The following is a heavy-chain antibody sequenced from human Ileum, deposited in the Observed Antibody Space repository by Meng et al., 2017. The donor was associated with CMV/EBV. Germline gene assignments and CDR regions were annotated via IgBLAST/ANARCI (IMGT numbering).Heavy chain of an antibody. J-gene: IGHJ6*02. V-gene: IGHV1-18*01. CDR1: GYTSSSYG. CDR2: ISAHNGNT. Sequence: ASVKVSCKASGYTSSSYGISWVRQAPGQGLEWMGWISAHNGNTNYAQKFQDRVTMTTDTSTSTVYMELRSLRSDDTAVYYCARDSTQWLRVAHEAFDVWGQGTTVTVSS. D-gene: IGHD5-12*01. CDR3: ARDSTQWLRVAHEAFDV.